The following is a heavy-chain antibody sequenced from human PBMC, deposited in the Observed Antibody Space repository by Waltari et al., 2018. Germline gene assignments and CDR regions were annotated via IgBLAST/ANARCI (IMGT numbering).Heavy chain of an antibody. Sequence: QVQLQQWGAGLLKPSETLSLTCAVYGGSFSGYYWSWIRQPPGKGLEWIGEINHSGSTNYNPSLKSRVTISVDTSKNQFSLKLSSVTAADTAVYYCARGGPTVTTSGYYYYYGMDVWGQGTTVTVSS. J-gene: IGHJ6*02. CDR3: ARGGPTVTTSGYYYYYGMDV. D-gene: IGHD4-4*01. V-gene: IGHV4-34*01. CDR2: INHSGST. CDR1: GGSFSGYY.